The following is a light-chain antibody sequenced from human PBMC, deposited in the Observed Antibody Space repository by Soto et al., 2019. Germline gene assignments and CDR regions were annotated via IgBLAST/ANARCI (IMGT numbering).Light chain of an antibody. CDR3: QQYNDWPPWT. CDR1: QSISDN. Sequence: ETVMTQTPATLSLSPGERATLSCRASQSISDNLAWYQQKPGQAPRLIIYTASIRATGIPARVSGSGSGTEFTLTISSLQSEDSAIYYCQQYNDWPPWTFGQGTKVEIK. J-gene: IGKJ1*01. CDR2: TAS. V-gene: IGKV3-15*01.